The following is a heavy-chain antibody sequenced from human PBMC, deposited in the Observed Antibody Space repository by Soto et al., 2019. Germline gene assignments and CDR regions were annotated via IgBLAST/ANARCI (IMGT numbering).Heavy chain of an antibody. CDR1: GFTFSDYY. CDR2: ISSSSSYT. V-gene: IGHV3-11*06. Sequence: GGSLRLSCAASGFTFSDYYMSWIRQAPGKGLEWVSYISSSSSYTNYADSVKGRFTISRDNAKNSLYLQMNGLRAEDTAVYYCARKGEPYDFWSGYSHYYYYGMDVWGQGTTVTVSS. CDR3: ARKGEPYDFWSGYSHYYYYGMDV. D-gene: IGHD3-3*01. J-gene: IGHJ6*02.